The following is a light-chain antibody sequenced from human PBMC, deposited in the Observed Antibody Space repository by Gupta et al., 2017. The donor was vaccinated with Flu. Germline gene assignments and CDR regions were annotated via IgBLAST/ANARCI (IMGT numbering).Light chain of an antibody. J-gene: IGLJ3*02. CDR3: QVSASSSDHCV. CDR1: NIGRKS. CDR2: DES. Sequence: SYVLTQPPSVPVPPGQTARITGGGNNIGRKSVHWYQQKQGQATVRVVDDESDRPSGIPERFSCYNAGKTANRKISRVEAGDEADDYWQVSASSSDHCVFGGGTKMTVL. V-gene: IGLV3-21*02.